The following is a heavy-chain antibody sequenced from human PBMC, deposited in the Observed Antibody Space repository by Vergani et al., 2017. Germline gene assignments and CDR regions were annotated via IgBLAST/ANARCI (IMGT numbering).Heavy chain of an antibody. J-gene: IGHJ5*02. CDR3: AKVPAGRVPMGHLLAYWFDP. D-gene: IGHD3-10*01. V-gene: IGHV4-31*02. Sequence: QVQLQESGPGLVKPSQTLSLTCTVSGDSINRGGLYWSWLRQHPGKGLEWMGFIYHNGDTYYNPSLKSRVIMSLDTSKNQFSLKLTSVTAADTAVYYCAKVPAGRVPMGHLLAYWFDPWGQGTLVTVSS. CDR1: GDSINRGGLY. CDR2: IYHNGDT.